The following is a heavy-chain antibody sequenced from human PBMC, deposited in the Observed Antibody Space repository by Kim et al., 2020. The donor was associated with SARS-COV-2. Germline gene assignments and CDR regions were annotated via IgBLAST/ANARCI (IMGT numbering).Heavy chain of an antibody. V-gene: IGHV3-49*04. J-gene: IGHJ6*02. CDR3: TRFLEWFGILYYYYGIDV. CDR2: IRSKAYGGTT. Sequence: GGSLRLSCTASGFTFGDYAMSWVRQAPGKGLEWVGFIRSKAYGGTTEYAASVKGRFTISRDDSKSIAYLQMNSLKTEDTAVYYCTRFLEWFGILYYYYGIDVWGQGTPVTVSS. CDR1: GFTFGDYA. D-gene: IGHD3-3*01.